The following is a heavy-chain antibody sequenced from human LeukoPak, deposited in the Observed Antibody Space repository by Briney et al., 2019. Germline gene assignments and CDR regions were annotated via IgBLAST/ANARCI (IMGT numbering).Heavy chain of an antibody. CDR1: GGSISSYY. J-gene: IGHJ4*02. V-gene: IGHV4-59*01. CDR2: IYYSGST. D-gene: IGHD6-13*01. Sequence: SETLSLTCTVSGGSISSYYWSWIRQPPGKGLEWIGYIYYSGSTNYNPSLKSRVTISVDTSKNQFSLKLSSVTAADAAVYYCARPSQSSSWYYFDYWGQGTLVTVSS. CDR3: ARPSQSSSWYYFDY.